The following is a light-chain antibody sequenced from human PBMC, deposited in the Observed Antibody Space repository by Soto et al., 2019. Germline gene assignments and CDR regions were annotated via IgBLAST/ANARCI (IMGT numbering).Light chain of an antibody. J-gene: IGKJ1*01. CDR2: DAS. V-gene: IGKV3-20*01. Sequence: EIVLTQSPATLSLSPGERATLSCRASQSVSSYLAWYQRKPGQAPRLLIYDASNRATGIPDRFSGSGSGTDFTLTIRRLEPEDFAVYYCQQYGSSYPWTFGQGTKVDIK. CDR3: QQYGSSYPWT. CDR1: QSVSSY.